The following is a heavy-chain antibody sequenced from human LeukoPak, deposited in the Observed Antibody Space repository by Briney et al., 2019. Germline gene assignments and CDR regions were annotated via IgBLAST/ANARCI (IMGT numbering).Heavy chain of an antibody. D-gene: IGHD3-22*01. J-gene: IGHJ4*02. CDR1: GFTFSTYA. V-gene: IGHV3-23*01. Sequence: GGSLRPSCAASGFTFSTYAVNWVRQAPGKGLEWVSTISGSGDSTYYADSVKGRFTISRDNSKDTLYLQMSSVRVDDTAVYYCARDRGRYYDSRGFYWGYYFDSWGQGILVTVSS. CDR2: ISGSGDST. CDR3: ARDRGRYYDSRGFYWGYYFDS.